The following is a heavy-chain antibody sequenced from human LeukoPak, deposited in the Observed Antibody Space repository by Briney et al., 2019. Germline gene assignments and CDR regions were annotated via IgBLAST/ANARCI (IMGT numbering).Heavy chain of an antibody. Sequence: SETLSLTCTVSGGSISSSSYYWGWIRQPPGKGLEWIGSIYYSGSTYYNPSLKSRVTISVDTSKNQFSLKLSSVTAADTAVYYCARDLPRVYDSSGYYDYWGQGTLVTVSS. CDR3: ARDLPRVYDSSGYYDY. CDR2: IYYSGST. D-gene: IGHD3-22*01. V-gene: IGHV4-39*07. J-gene: IGHJ4*02. CDR1: GGSISSSSYY.